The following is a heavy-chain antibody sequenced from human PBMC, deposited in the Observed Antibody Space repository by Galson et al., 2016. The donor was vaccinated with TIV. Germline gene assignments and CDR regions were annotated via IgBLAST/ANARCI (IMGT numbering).Heavy chain of an antibody. CDR2: IRYDGSRR. Sequence: SLRLSCAASGFTFSSFGMHWVRQAPGKGLEWVALIRYDGSRRYYADSVKGRFTISGDDSRNTLYLQMNGLRRDDSSVYYCASVVVAHTYYFYGMDVWGQGTTVTVSS. J-gene: IGHJ6*02. V-gene: IGHV3-30*02. CDR1: GFTFSSFG. D-gene: IGHD2-21*01. CDR3: ASVVVAHTYYFYGMDV.